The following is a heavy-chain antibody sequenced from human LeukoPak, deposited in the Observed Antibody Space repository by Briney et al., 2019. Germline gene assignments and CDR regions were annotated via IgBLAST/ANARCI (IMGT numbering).Heavy chain of an antibody. J-gene: IGHJ3*02. CDR3: ARDLSNYAFDI. D-gene: IGHD4/OR15-4a*01. Sequence: ASVKVSCKASGYTFTGYYMHWVRHATGQGLEWMGWINPNSGGTNYAQKFQGRVTMTRATSISTAYMELSRLRTDDTAAYYCARDLSNYAFDIWGEGTMVTVSS. CDR1: GYTFTGYY. V-gene: IGHV1-2*02. CDR2: INPNSGGT.